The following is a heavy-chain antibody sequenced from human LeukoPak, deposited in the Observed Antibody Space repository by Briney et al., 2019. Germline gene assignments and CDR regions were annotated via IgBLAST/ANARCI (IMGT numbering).Heavy chain of an antibody. CDR2: IKQDGSEK. D-gene: IGHD6-19*01. J-gene: IGHJ6*03. CDR3: ARLIAVYYYYMDV. Sequence: GGSLRLSCAASGFTFSSYWMSWVRQAPGKGLEWVANIKQDGSEKYYVDSVKGRFTISRDNAKNSLYLQMNSLRAGDTAVYYCARLIAVYYYYMDVWGKGTTVTVSS. CDR1: GFTFSSYW. V-gene: IGHV3-7*01.